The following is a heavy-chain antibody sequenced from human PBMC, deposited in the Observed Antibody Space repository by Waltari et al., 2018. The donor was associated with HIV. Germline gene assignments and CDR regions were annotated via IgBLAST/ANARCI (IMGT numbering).Heavy chain of an antibody. CDR2: IYYGGGT. Sequence: QVQLQESGPGLVKPSETLSLTCTVSGGSVSSDNYYWNWIRQTPGKGLEWIGYIYYGGGTNYNPSLKSRVTISVDTSRNQFSLKLRSVTAADTAVYYCARGLIDVGRGTLNYFDDWGHGTLVTVSS. D-gene: IGHD3-10*01. J-gene: IGHJ4*01. V-gene: IGHV4-61*01. CDR1: GGSVSSDNYY. CDR3: ARGLIDVGRGTLNYFDD.